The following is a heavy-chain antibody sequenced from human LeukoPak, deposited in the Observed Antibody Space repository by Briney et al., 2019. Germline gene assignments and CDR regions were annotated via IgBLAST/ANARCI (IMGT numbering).Heavy chain of an antibody. CDR1: GDPISGFY. CDR3: ARDTAEDYYDSSSDWYFDL. V-gene: IGHV4-59*01. CDR2: TYYSGST. Sequence: SETLSLTCTVSGDPISGFYWAWIRQPPGRGLEWIGYTYYSGSTNYNPSLKSRVTISVDTSKNQFSLKLSSVTAADTAVYYCARDTAEDYYDSSSDWYFDLWGRGTLVTVSS. J-gene: IGHJ2*01. D-gene: IGHD3-22*01.